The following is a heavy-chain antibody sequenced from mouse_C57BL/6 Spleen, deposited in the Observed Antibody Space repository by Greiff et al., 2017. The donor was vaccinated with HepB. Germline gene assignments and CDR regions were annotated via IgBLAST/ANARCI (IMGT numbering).Heavy chain of an antibody. CDR1: GFTFSSYG. J-gene: IGHJ4*01. CDR3: APYAMDY. CDR2: ISSGGSYT. V-gene: IGHV5-6*01. Sequence: EVQGVESGGDLVKPGGSLKLSCAASGFTFSSYGMSWVRQTPDKRLEWVATISSGGSYTYYPDSVKGRFTISRDNAKNTLYLQMSSLKSEDTAMYYCAPYAMDYWGQGTSVTVYS.